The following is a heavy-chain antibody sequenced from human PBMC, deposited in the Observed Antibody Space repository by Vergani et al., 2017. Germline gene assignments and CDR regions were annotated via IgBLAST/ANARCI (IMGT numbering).Heavy chain of an antibody. CDR2: IYTSGST. J-gene: IGHJ1*01. D-gene: IGHD3-22*01. V-gene: IGHV4-61*02. CDR1: GGSISSGSYY. CDR3: AREDYYDSSGYYYGDEYFQH. Sequence: QVQLQESGPGLVKPSQTLSLTCTVSGGSISSGSYYWSWIRQPAGKGLEWIGRIYTSGSTNYNPSLKSRVTISVDTSKNQFSLKLSSVNAADTAVYYCAREDYYDSSGYYYGDEYFQHWGQGTLVTVSS.